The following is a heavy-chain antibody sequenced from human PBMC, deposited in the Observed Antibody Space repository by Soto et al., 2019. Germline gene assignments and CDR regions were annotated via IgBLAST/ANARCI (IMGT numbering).Heavy chain of an antibody. CDR3: ARRPLRGSPVDY. J-gene: IGHJ4*02. V-gene: IGHV1-69*06. CDR2: IIPIFGTA. CDR1: GCTFSSYA. Sequence: SVKVSCKASGCTFSSYAISWVRQAPGQGLEWMGGIIPIFGTANYAQKFQGRVTITADKSTSTAYMELSSLRSEDTAVYYCARRPLRGSPVDYWGQGTLVTVSS. D-gene: IGHD1-26*01.